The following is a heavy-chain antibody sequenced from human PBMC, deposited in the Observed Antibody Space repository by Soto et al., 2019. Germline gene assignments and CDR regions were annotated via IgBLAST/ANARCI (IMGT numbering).Heavy chain of an antibody. J-gene: IGHJ4*02. CDR3: ARDLSSVL. Sequence: QVQLVQSGAEVKKPGSSVKVSCKASGGTFSSYTISWVRQAPGQGLEWMGRIIPILGIANYAQKFQGRVTITADKSTSSAYMELSRLRSEDTSVYYCARDLSSVLWGQGTLVTVSS. CDR1: GGTFSSYT. D-gene: IGHD6-19*01. CDR2: IIPILGIA. V-gene: IGHV1-69*08.